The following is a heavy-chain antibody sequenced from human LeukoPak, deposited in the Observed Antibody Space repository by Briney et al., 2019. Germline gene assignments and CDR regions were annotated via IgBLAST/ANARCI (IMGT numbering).Heavy chain of an antibody. CDR1: GYTFTSYY. CDR2: INPSSGAT. V-gene: IGHV1-46*01. Sequence: ASVKVSCKTSGYTFTSYYIHWVRQAPGQGLEWMGIINPSSGATNYAQKFQDRVTMTRDTSTSTVYMELSSQTSEDTAVYYCARATNFYYDYGMDVWGQETTVTVSS. D-gene: IGHD1-26*01. CDR3: ARATNFYYDYGMDV. J-gene: IGHJ6*02.